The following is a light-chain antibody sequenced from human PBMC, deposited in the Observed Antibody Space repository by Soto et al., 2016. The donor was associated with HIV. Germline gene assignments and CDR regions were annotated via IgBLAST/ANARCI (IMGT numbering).Light chain of an antibody. J-gene: IGKJ1*01. Sequence: VSITCRASQSISTYLHWYQQKPGRAPKLLIYDASSLQSGVPSRFSGRGSGTDFTLTISDLQHEDLATYYCQQSSRTPRTFGQGTKVEI. CDR2: DAS. V-gene: IGKV1-39*01. CDR1: QSISTY. CDR3: QQSSRTPRT.